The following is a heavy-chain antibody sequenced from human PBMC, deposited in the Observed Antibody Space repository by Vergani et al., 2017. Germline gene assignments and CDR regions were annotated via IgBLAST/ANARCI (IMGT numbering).Heavy chain of an antibody. V-gene: IGHV4-59*01. CDR2: IYYSGST. CDR1: GGSISSYY. Sequence: QVQLQESGPGLVKPSETLSLTCTVSGGSISSYYWSWIRQPPGKGLEWIGYIYYSGSTNYNPSLKSRVTISVDTSKNQFSLKLSSVTAADTAVYYCARGGTGTTAPDDWGQGTLVTVSS. J-gene: IGHJ4*02. CDR3: ARGGTGTTAPDD. D-gene: IGHD1-7*01.